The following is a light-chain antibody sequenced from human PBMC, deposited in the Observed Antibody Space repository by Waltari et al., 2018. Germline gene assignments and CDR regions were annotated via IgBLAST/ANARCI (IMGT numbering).Light chain of an antibody. V-gene: IGKV2-28*01. Sequence: DIVMTQSPLSLPVTPGEPASISCRHSQSLLHSNGYYYLDWYLQKPGQSPQLLIYLGSNRASGVPDRFTGSGSGTTFTLKISRVEAEDVGVYYCMQSLQTPLTFGGGTKVEIK. CDR1: QSLLHSNGYYY. CDR3: MQSLQTPLT. J-gene: IGKJ4*01. CDR2: LGS.